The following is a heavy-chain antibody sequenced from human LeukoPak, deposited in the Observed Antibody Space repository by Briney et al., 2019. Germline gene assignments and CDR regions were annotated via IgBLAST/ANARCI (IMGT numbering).Heavy chain of an antibody. CDR2: IYPGDSDT. V-gene: IGHV5-51*01. J-gene: IGHJ3*02. CDR1: GYSFTSYW. Sequence: GASLKISCKGSGYSFTSYWIGWVRQMPGKRLEWMGIIYPGDSDTRYSPSFQGQVTISADKSISTAYLQWSSLKASDTAMYYCARRSFVVVVTANHIKDAFDIWGQGTMVTVSS. D-gene: IGHD2-21*02. CDR3: ARRSFVVVVTANHIKDAFDI.